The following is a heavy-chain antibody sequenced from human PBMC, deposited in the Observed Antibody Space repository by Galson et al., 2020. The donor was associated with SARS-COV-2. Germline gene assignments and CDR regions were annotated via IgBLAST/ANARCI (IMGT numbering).Heavy chain of an antibody. Sequence: ASVKVSCEASGYTFTDYDVNWVRQAAGQGLAWMGWMNPNSGNTGYAQKFQGRVTMTRNSAISTAYMELSSLRYDDTAMYFCARVPLLGDCSASGGSCYRFDYWGQGSLVTVSS. V-gene: IGHV1-8*01. D-gene: IGHD2-15*01. J-gene: IGHJ4*02. CDR3: ARVPLLGDCSASGGSCYRFDY. CDR2: MNPNSGNT. CDR1: GYTFTDYD.